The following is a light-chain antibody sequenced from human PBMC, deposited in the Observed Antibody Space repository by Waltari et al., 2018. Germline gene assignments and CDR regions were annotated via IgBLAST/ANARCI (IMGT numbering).Light chain of an antibody. J-gene: IGKJ4*01. Sequence: DIVITQSPDSLAVSLGERATTHCKSSQSVLYSSINKNYLAWYQQKPEQPPKLLIYWASTRESEIPDPFSGSGSGTDFTLTISSLQAEDVAVYYCQQYYSTPPALTFGGGTKVEIK. V-gene: IGKV4-1*01. CDR1: QSVLYSSINKNY. CDR3: QQYYSTPPALT. CDR2: WAS.